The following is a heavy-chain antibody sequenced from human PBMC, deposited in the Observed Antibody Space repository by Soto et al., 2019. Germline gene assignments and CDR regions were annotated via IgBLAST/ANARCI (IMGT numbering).Heavy chain of an antibody. Sequence: SETLSLTCTVSGGSVSSGSYYWSWSRQPPGKGREWIGYIYYSGSTNYNPSLKIRVTISVDTSKNQFSLKLSSVTAADTAVYYCAREYRRGYCSGGSCWNWFDPWGQGTLVTVSS. CDR3: AREYRRGYCSGGSCWNWFDP. CDR2: IYYSGST. J-gene: IGHJ5*02. CDR1: GGSVSSGSYY. V-gene: IGHV4-61*01. D-gene: IGHD2-15*01.